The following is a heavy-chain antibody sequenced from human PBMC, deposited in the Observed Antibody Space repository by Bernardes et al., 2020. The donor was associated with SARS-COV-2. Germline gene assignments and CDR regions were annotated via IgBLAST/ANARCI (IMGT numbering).Heavy chain of an antibody. V-gene: IGHV3-33*01. CDR2: IWYYGSNK. D-gene: IGHD3-22*01. CDR3: ARDTHYYDSSGYYYVPNYYYYGMDV. J-gene: IGHJ6*02. Sequence: GSLRLSFAAAVFTFSSYGMHWVRPAPGKGLEWVAVIWYYGSNKYYADSVKGRFTISRDNSKNTLYLQMNSLRAEDTAVYYCARDTHYYDSSGYYYVPNYYYYGMDVWGQGTTVTVSS. CDR1: VFTFSSYG.